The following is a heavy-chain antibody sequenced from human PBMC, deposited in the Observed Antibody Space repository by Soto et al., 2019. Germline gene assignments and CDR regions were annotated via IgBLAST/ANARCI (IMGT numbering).Heavy chain of an antibody. J-gene: IGHJ5*02. D-gene: IGHD3-22*01. CDR3: ARVAGSGYWFDP. CDR1: VFIFSDYH. Sequence: CGCLLLSCASSVFIFSDYHMAWILQGPGKGLQLFSYISSSGSDRNYADSVKGRFTMSRDNAKNSVSLQMSSLRAEDTAVYYCARVAGSGYWFDPWGQGTLVTVSS. V-gene: IGHV3-11*06. CDR2: ISSSGSDR.